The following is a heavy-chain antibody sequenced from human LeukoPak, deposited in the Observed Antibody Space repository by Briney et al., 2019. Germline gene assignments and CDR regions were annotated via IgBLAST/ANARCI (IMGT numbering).Heavy chain of an antibody. V-gene: IGHV3-74*01. CDR2: VNSDGSTT. J-gene: IGHJ4*02. CDR1: GFPFSNYW. CDR3: ARGYYSSSRFDS. Sequence: PGGSLRLSCAASGFPFSNYWMHWVRQAPGKGLVWVSRVNSDGSTTNYADSVKGRFTISRDNAKNTLYMRMNSLRPEDTAVYYCARGYYSSSRFDSWGQGTLVTVSS. D-gene: IGHD6-13*01.